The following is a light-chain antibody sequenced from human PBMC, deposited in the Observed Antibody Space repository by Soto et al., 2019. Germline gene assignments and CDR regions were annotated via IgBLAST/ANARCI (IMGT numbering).Light chain of an antibody. J-gene: IGKJ4*02. CDR2: AAS. CDR1: QHISTY. CDR3: QQANSFPCT. Sequence: QMSQTRSSVPASVVDSVPITIMAGQHISTYLAWYQQKPGEAPKLLISAASSLGSGVPSRFSGSGSGTDFTLTISILQPEDFATYYCQQANSFPCTFGGGTKVDIK. V-gene: IGKV1-12*01.